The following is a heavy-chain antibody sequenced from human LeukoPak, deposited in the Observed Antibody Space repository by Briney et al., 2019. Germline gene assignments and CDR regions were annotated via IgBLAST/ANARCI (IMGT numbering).Heavy chain of an antibody. CDR2: IYPAESDN. CDR3: ARLLGNNYFDY. V-gene: IGHV5-51*01. J-gene: IGHJ4*02. Sequence: GESLKISCKGSGYTFTSYWFGWVGQMPGKGLEWLGIIYPAESDNKYSPSFQGQVTISADKSISSAYPQWSSLKSSDTALYYCARLLGNNYFDYWGQGTPVTVSS. CDR1: GYTFTSYW. D-gene: IGHD2/OR15-2a*01.